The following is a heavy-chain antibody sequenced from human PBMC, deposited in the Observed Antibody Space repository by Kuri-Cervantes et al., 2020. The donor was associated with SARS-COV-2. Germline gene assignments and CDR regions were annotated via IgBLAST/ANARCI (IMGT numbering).Heavy chain of an antibody. V-gene: IGHV4-39*01. Sequence: SETLSLTCTVPGGSISRSSYYWGWRRQPPGKGLEWIGSIYYSGSTYYNPSLKSRVTISVDTSKNQFSLKLSSVTAADTAVYYCARQMMSSITIFGVVITRNWFDPWGQGTLVTVSS. CDR3: ARQMMSSITIFGVVITRNWFDP. CDR1: GGSISRSSYY. D-gene: IGHD3-3*01. CDR2: IYYSGST. J-gene: IGHJ5*02.